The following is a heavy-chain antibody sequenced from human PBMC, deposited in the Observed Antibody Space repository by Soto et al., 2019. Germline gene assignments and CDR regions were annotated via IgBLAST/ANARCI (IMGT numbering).Heavy chain of an antibody. CDR3: AYYRGTLTTDYFDY. D-gene: IGHD4-17*01. CDR1: GFSLSTSGVG. Sequence: QITLKESGPTLVKPTQTLTLTCTFSGFSLSTSGVGVGWIRQPPGKALEWLALIYWDDDNRYSPSLKTRLTISKGTSRNQVVLTMTNMDPVETATYYCAYYRGTLTTDYFDYWGQGTLVTVSS. CDR2: IYWDDDN. V-gene: IGHV2-5*02. J-gene: IGHJ4*02.